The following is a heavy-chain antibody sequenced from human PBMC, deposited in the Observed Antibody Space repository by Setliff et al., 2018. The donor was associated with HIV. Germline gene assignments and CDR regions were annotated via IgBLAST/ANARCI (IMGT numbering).Heavy chain of an antibody. CDR3: ARIFGDQGYYYGMDV. Sequence: PSETLSLTCAVSAYSISSGYYWGWIRQPPGKGLEWIGSIYHSGSTYYNPSLMSRVTISVDTSKNQFSLKLSSVIAADTAVYYCARIFGDQGYYYGMDVWGQGATVTVS. J-gene: IGHJ6*02. CDR1: AYSISSGYY. D-gene: IGHD3-3*01. V-gene: IGHV4-38-2*01. CDR2: IYHSGST.